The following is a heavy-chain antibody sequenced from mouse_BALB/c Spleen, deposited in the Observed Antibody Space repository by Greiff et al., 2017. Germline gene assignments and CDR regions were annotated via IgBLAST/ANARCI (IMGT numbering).Heavy chain of an antibody. V-gene: IGHV1-69*02. D-gene: IGHD2-3*01. J-gene: IGHJ3*01. CDR2: IDPSDSET. CDR1: GYTFTSYW. Sequence: QVQLQQPGAELVKPGAPVKLSCKASGYTFTSYWMNWVKQRPGRGLEWIGRIDPSDSETHYNQKFKDKATLTVDKSSSTAYIQLSSLTSEDSAVYYCARSGDGYLAWFAYWGQGTLVTVSA. CDR3: ARSGDGYLAWFAY.